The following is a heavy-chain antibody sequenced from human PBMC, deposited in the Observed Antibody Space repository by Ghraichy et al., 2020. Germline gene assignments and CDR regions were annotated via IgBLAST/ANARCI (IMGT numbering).Heavy chain of an antibody. J-gene: IGHJ3*02. CDR1: GGSFSGYY. V-gene: IGHV4-34*01. CDR3: ARRGAPVQGVINTPSSVKYFDI. D-gene: IGHD3-10*01. CDR2: INHSGST. Sequence: SETLSLTCAVYGGSFSGYYWSWIRQPPGKGLEWIGEINHSGSTNYNPSLKSRVTISVDTSKNQFSLKLSSVTAADTAVYYCARRGAPVQGVINTPSSVKYFDIWGQGTMVTVSS.